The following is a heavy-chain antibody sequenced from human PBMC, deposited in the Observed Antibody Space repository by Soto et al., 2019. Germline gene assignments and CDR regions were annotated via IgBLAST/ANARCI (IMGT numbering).Heavy chain of an antibody. Sequence: SVRVSCQVSGYTLTELSMHWVRQAPGKGLEWMGGFDPEDGETIYAQKFQGRVTMTEDTSTDTAYMELSSLRSEDTAVYYCATKAQDLHYYYYGMDVWGQGTKVTFSS. CDR1: GYTLTELS. CDR2: FDPEDGET. J-gene: IGHJ6*02. CDR3: ATKAQDLHYYYYGMDV. V-gene: IGHV1-24*01.